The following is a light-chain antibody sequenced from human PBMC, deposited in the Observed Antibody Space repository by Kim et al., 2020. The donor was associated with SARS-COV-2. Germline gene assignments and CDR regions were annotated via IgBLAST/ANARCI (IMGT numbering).Light chain of an antibody. V-gene: IGLV2-14*04. CDR2: DVS. CDR3: NSYTTSSTYV. Sequence: GQSITVSGPGTSIDVGGYDYVSWCQQHPGEAPNLVIYDVSKRPSGVSNRFSGSKSGNTASLTISGLQADDEADYYCNSYTTSSTYVFGTGTKVTVL. J-gene: IGLJ1*01. CDR1: SIDVGGYDY.